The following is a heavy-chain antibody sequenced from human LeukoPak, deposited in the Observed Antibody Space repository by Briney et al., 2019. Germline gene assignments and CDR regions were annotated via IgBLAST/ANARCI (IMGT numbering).Heavy chain of an antibody. CDR2: IYSGGST. Sequence: GGSLRLSCAASGFTVSSNYMSWVRQAPGKGLEWVSVIYSGGSTYYADSVKGRFTISRDNSKNTLYLQMNSLRAEDTAAYYCASRGTTGPYYYYGMDVWGQGTTVTVSS. V-gene: IGHV3-53*01. D-gene: IGHD1-7*01. CDR3: ASRGTTGPYYYYGMDV. J-gene: IGHJ6*02. CDR1: GFTVSSNY.